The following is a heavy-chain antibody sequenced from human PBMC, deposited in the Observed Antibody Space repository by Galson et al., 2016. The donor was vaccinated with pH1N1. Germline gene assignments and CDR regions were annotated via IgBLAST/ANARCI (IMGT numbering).Heavy chain of an antibody. V-gene: IGHV3-7*01. CDR1: GFTFSDYW. D-gene: IGHD2-2*01. CDR3: VRAVGSSESD. CDR2: IKQDGSDK. Sequence: SLRLSCAASGFTFSDYWMNWVRQAPGKGLEWVANIKQDGSDKYYVDSVKGRSTISRDNAKNSLYLHMNSLRAEDTAVYYCVRAVGSSESDWGQGTLVTVSS. J-gene: IGHJ4*02.